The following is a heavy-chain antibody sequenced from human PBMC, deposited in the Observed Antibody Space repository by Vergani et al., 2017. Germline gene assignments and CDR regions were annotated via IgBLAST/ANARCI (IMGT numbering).Heavy chain of an antibody. Sequence: QVQLVQSGSELKKPGASVKVSCKASGYTFTGYYMHWVRQAPGQGLEWMGWINPNSGGPNYAQKFQGRVTMTRDTSISTAYMELSRLRSDDTAVYYCASPSEIAAAGHYYYYGMDVWGQGTTVTVSS. CDR1: GYTFTGYY. CDR3: ASPSEIAAAGHYYYYGMDV. V-gene: IGHV1-2*02. J-gene: IGHJ6*02. D-gene: IGHD6-13*01. CDR2: INPNSGGP.